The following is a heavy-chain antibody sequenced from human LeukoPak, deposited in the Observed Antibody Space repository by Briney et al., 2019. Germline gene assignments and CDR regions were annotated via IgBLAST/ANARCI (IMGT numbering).Heavy chain of an antibody. V-gene: IGHV3-48*03. CDR3: ARGGAYYDFWSGYYKSSGIDY. J-gene: IGHJ4*02. CDR1: GFTFSSYE. D-gene: IGHD3-3*01. CDR2: ISSSGSTI. Sequence: GGSLRLSCAASGFTFSSYEMNWVRQAPGKGLEWVSYISSSGSTIYYADSLKGRFTISRDNAKNSLYLQMNSLRAEDTAVYYCARGGAYYDFWSGYYKSSGIDYWGQGTLVTVSS.